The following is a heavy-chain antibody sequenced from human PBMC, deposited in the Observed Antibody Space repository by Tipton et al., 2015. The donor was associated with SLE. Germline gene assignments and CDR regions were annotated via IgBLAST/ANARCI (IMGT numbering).Heavy chain of an antibody. CDR2: LHSGGST. Sequence: LRLSCAASGFIVRSNYMNWVRQAPGKGLEWVSSLHSGGSTYYADSVKGRFTISRDNSKNTLYLQISSLRDEDTAVYYCARRQEAFDAWGQGIVVTVSS. CDR3: ARRQEAFDA. CDR1: GFIVRSNY. J-gene: IGHJ5*02. V-gene: IGHV3-53*01.